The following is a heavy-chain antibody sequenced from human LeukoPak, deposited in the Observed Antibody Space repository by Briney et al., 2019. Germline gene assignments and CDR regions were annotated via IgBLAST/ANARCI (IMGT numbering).Heavy chain of an antibody. V-gene: IGHV4-59*01. CDR1: GGSISSYY. CDR2: IYYSGTT. CDR3: ARGVYIAAAQYGY. D-gene: IGHD6-13*01. Sequence: PSETLSLTCTVSGGSISSYYWSWIRQPPGKGLEWIGYIYYSGTTSYNPSLKSRVTIAVDTSKNQFSLKLSSVTAADTAVYYCARGVYIAAAQYGYWGQGTLVTVSS. J-gene: IGHJ4*02.